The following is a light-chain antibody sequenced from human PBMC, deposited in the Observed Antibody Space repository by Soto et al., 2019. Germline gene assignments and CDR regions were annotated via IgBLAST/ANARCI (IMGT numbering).Light chain of an antibody. V-gene: IGKV1-5*01. J-gene: IGKJ5*01. CDR1: QSVGTW. Sequence: PYTLTASWGGKDTNTCRASQSVGTWVAWYQQKPGKAPKLLIYGASNLESGVPSRFSGSGSGTEFTLTISSLQSEDFAVYYCQQYNNWPAFGQGTRLEIK. CDR3: QQYNNWPA. CDR2: GAS.